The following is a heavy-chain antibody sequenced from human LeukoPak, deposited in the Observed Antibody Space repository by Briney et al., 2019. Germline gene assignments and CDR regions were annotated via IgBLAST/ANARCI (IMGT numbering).Heavy chain of an antibody. CDR2: ISYDGSNK. V-gene: IGHV3-30*03. CDR1: GFTFSSYG. Sequence: PGGSLRLSCAASGFTFSSYGMHWVRQAPGKGLEWVAVISYDGSNKYYADSVKGRFTISRDNPKNTLYLQMNSLRAEDTAVYYCARNYYDSGGHDYFDPWGQGTLVTVSS. CDR3: ARNYYDSGGHDYFDP. D-gene: IGHD3-10*01. J-gene: IGHJ5*02.